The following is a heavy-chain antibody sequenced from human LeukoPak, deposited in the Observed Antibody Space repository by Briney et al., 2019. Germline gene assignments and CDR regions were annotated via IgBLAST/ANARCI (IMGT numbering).Heavy chain of an antibody. CDR2: ISSSGSTI. J-gene: IGHJ4*02. CDR3: ARRKKSLDYGDYPDY. CDR1: GFTFSDYY. D-gene: IGHD4-17*01. V-gene: IGHV3-11*01. Sequence: HPGGSLRLSCAASGFTFSDYYMSWIRQAPGKGLEWVSYISSSGSTIYYADSVKGRFTISRDNAKNSLYLQMNSLRAEDTAVYYCARRKKSLDYGDYPDYWGQGTLVTVSS.